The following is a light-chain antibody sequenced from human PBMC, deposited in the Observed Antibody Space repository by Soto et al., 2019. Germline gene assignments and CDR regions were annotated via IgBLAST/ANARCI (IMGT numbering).Light chain of an antibody. CDR1: QSISSW. V-gene: IGKV1-5*03. Sequence: DIQMTQSPFSLSASVGDRFTITCLAIQSISSWLAWYQQKPGKAPKLLIYKASSLESGVPSRFRGSGSGTEFTLTISSLQPDDFAPYYCQQYNSYSEAFGQGTKVDIK. CDR2: KAS. J-gene: IGKJ1*01. CDR3: QQYNSYSEA.